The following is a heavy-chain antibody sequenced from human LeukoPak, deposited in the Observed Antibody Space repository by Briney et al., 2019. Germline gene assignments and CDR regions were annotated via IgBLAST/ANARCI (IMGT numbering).Heavy chain of an antibody. CDR3: ARLGGYRASSPSDY. CDR2: IYPGDSDT. V-gene: IGHV5-51*01. CDR1: GYNFSNCL. J-gene: IGHJ4*02. Sequence: GESLQISCEGSGYNFSNCLIGWVRQMPGKGLEWMGIIYPGDSDTRYGPSFQGQVTISADKSISTAYLQWSSLKASDTAMYYCARLGGYRASSPSDYWGQGTLVTVSS. D-gene: IGHD3-22*01.